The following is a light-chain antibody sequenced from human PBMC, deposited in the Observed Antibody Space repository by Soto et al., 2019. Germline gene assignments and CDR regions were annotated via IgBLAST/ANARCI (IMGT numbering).Light chain of an antibody. CDR1: SSDVGGYNF. CDR2: EVT. Sequence: QSVLTQPASVSGSPGQSITISCTGTSSDVGGYNFVSWYQQHPGTAPKLMIYEVTNRPSGVSTRFSGSKSDNTASLTISGLQAEDEADYYCSSFTSNNNYVFGTGTKLTVL. V-gene: IGLV2-14*01. CDR3: SSFTSNNNYV. J-gene: IGLJ1*01.